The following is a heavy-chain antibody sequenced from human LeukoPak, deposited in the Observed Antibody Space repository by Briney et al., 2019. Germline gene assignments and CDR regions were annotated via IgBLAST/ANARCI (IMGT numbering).Heavy chain of an antibody. CDR1: GFTFSSYA. J-gene: IGHJ3*01. Sequence: GGSLRLSCAASGFTFSSYAMTWVRQAPGKGLEWVSAITGGGDTTYYADSVKGRFTISRDNSKNTLYLQMNSLRAEDTALYYCAKSRLSGINDAFDFWGQGTMVTVSS. CDR3: AKSRLSGINDAFDF. D-gene: IGHD3-3*01. V-gene: IGHV3-23*01. CDR2: ITGGGDTT.